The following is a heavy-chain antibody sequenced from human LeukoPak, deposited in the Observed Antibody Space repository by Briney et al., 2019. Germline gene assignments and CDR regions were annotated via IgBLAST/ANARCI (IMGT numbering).Heavy chain of an antibody. CDR1: GNSFTNYW. Sequence: GEFLKISCKGSGNSFTNYWNGWVRHLAGKGLGWMGIIYPGESDTRHSPSFQGQITISADKSISTAYRQWSSQKAAHTAMYYCARQFGELSSEDYWGQGTLVTVSS. D-gene: IGHD3-10*01. CDR2: IYPGESDT. J-gene: IGHJ4*02. CDR3: ARQFGELSSEDY. V-gene: IGHV5-51*01.